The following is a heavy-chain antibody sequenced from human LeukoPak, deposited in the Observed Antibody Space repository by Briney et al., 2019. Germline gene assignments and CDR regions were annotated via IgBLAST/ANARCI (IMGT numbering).Heavy chain of an antibody. CDR2: IRYDGSNK. J-gene: IGHJ4*02. Sequence: TGGSLRLSCAASGFTFSSYGMHWVRQAPGKGLEWVAFIRYDGSNKYYADSVKGRFTISRDNSKNTLYLQMNSLRAEDTAVYYCAKSLSRLRGLDYWGQGTLVTVSS. V-gene: IGHV3-30*02. CDR1: GFTFSSYG. CDR3: AKSLSRLRGLDY. D-gene: IGHD3-10*01.